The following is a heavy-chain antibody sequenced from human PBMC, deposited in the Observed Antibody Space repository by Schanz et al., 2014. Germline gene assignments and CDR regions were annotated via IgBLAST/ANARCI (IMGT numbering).Heavy chain of an antibody. CDR3: AKGMGYCSCGTCYDYYYYGLDV. J-gene: IGHJ6*02. D-gene: IGHD2-15*01. CDR1: GFTFSSYA. Sequence: QVQLLQFGGGVVQPGRSLRLSCAASGFTFSSYAMHWVRQAPGKGLEWVALISNDGSIKYYADSVEGRFTISRDNSENTLYLQMNILSADDTAVFYCAKGMGYCSCGTCYDYYYYGLDVWGQGTTVTVSS. CDR2: ISNDGSIK. V-gene: IGHV3-30-3*01.